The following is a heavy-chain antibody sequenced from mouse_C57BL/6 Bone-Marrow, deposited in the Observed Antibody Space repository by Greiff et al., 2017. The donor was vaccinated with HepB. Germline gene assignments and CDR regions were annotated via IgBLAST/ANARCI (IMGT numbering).Heavy chain of an antibody. D-gene: IGHD2-4*01. V-gene: IGHV1-26*01. J-gene: IGHJ1*03. CDR2: INPNNGGT. Sequence: EVQLQQSGPELVKPGASVKISCKASGYTFTDYYMNWVKQSHGKSLEWIGDINPNNGGTSYNQKFKGKATLTVDKSSSTAYMELRSLTSEDSAVYYCASREYDYDVYWYFDVWGTGTTVTVSS. CDR1: GYTFTDYY. CDR3: ASREYDYDVYWYFDV.